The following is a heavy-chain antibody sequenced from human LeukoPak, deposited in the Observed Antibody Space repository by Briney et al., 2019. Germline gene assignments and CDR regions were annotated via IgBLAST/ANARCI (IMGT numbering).Heavy chain of an antibody. CDR3: ARLMRSMVRGVTPLYYYYYMDV. CDR2: INHSGST. V-gene: IGHV4-34*01. J-gene: IGHJ6*03. CDR1: GGSFSGYY. Sequence: TSETLSLTCAVYGGSFSGYYWSWIRQPPGKGREWFGEINHSGSTNYNPSLKSRVTISVDTSKNQFSLKLSSVTAADTAVYYCARLMRSMVRGVTPLYYYYYMDVWGKGTTVTVSS. D-gene: IGHD3-10*01.